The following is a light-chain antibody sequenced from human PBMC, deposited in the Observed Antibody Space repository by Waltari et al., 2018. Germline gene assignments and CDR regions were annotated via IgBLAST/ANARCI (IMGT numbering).Light chain of an antibody. Sequence: QSALTQPASVSGSPGQSITISCTGTSSDVGSYNYVSWYQQHPGKAPKLMIYDVSNRPSGVSNRFPGSKSGNTASLTISGLQAEDEADYYCSSYASSNWVFGGGTKLTVL. J-gene: IGLJ3*02. CDR2: DVS. CDR3: SSYASSNWV. V-gene: IGLV2-14*03. CDR1: SSDVGSYNY.